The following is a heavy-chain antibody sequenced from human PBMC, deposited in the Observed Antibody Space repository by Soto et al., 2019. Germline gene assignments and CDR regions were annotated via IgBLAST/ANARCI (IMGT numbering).Heavy chain of an antibody. CDR2: SIPIFGTA. D-gene: IGHD6-19*01. CDR3: ATEPSIAVAGTIRVFDY. CDR1: GGTFSSYA. V-gene: IGHV1-69*12. Sequence: QVQLVQSGAEVKKPGSSVKVSCKASGGTFSSYAISWVRQAPGQGLEWMGGSIPIFGTANYAQKFQGRVTITADESTSTAYMELSSLRSEDTAVYYCATEPSIAVAGTIRVFDYWGQGTLVTVSS. J-gene: IGHJ4*02.